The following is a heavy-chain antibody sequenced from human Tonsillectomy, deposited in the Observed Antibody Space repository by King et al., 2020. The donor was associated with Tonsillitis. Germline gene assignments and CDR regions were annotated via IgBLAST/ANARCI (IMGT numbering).Heavy chain of an antibody. CDR3: ARAEQRGILTSDFLSALY. CDR1: GFLFSAYA. V-gene: IGHV3-30*04. D-gene: IGHD3-9*01. Sequence: VQLVESGGGVVQPGRSLRLSCAGSGFLFSAYAMHWVRQAPGKGLEWVAVISSDGIKTKYADSVKGRFTISRDNSRNTLDLQMNSLRVEDTAVYFCARAEQRGILTSDFLSALYWGQGTLVTVSS. J-gene: IGHJ4*02. CDR2: ISSDGIKT.